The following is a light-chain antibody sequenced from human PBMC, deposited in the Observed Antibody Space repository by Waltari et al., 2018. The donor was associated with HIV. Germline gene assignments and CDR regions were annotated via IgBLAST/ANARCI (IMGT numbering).Light chain of an antibody. Sequence: QSVLTQPPSASGTPGQRVTISCSGRRSNIGSNSVSWYQQLPGTAPRLLIFKNNQRPSGVPDRFSGSKSGTSASLAISGLQSEDEADYYCAAWDDSLNVWVFGGGTKLTVL. CDR1: RSNIGSNS. J-gene: IGLJ3*02. V-gene: IGLV1-44*01. CDR2: KNN. CDR3: AAWDDSLNVWV.